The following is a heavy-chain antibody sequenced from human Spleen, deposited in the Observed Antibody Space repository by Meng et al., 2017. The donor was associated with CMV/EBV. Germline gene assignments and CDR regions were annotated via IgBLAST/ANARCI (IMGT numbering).Heavy chain of an antibody. D-gene: IGHD3-10*01. J-gene: IGHJ6*02. Sequence: GGSLRLSCAASGFTVSSNYMSWVRQAPGKGLEWVSVIYSGGSTYYADSVKGRFTISRDNSKNTLYLQMNSLRAEDTAVYYCARDGRKLLWFGESASPSEYYYYYYGMDVWGQGTTVTVSS. CDR3: ARDGRKLLWFGESASPSEYYYYYYGMDV. CDR2: IYSGGST. CDR1: GFTVSSNY. V-gene: IGHV3-66*02.